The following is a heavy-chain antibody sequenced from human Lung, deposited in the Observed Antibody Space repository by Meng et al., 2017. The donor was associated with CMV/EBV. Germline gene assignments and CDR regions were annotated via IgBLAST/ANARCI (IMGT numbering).Heavy chain of an antibody. V-gene: IGHV1-69*04. Sequence: SVKVSXKDSGGTFSTYPITWVRQAPGQGLEWMGRIIPMLGIANYAQKFQGRVTITADKSATSAYMELRSLRSEDTAVYYCARDNSNFPYNYFAPWGQGSXVNGAS. CDR1: GGTFSTYP. J-gene: IGHJ5*02. D-gene: IGHD5-24*01. CDR3: ARDNSNFPYNYFAP. CDR2: IIPMLGIA.